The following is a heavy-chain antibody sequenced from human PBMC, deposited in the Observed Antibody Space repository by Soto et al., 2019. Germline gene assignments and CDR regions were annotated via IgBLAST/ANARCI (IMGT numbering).Heavy chain of an antibody. V-gene: IGHV6-1*01. CDR2: TYYRSKWYN. CDR1: GDSVSSNSAA. CDR3: ARDLGRNTNGVCLIGSCSQGNFDY. D-gene: IGHD2-8*01. Sequence: KQSQTLSLTCAISGDSVSSNSAAWNWIRQSPSRGLEWLGRTYYRSKWYNDYAVSVKSRITINPDTSKNQFSLQLNSVTPEDTAVYYCARDLGRNTNGVCLIGSCSQGNFDYWGQGTLVTVSS. J-gene: IGHJ4*02.